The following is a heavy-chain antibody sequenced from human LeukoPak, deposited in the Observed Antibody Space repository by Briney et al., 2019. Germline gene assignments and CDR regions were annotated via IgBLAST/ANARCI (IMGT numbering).Heavy chain of an antibody. D-gene: IGHD4-17*01. Sequence: AAVKVSCKASGYTFTSYAMHWVRQAPGQRLEWMGWINAGNGNTKYSQKFQGRVTITRDTSASTAYMELSSLRSEDTAVYYCARTGDYGLPHFDYWGRGTLVTVSS. CDR3: ARTGDYGLPHFDY. J-gene: IGHJ4*02. CDR1: GYTFTSYA. CDR2: INAGNGNT. V-gene: IGHV1-3*01.